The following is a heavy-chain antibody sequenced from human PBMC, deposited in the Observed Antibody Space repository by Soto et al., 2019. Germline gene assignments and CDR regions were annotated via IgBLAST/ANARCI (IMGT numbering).Heavy chain of an antibody. CDR2: INPNSGGT. D-gene: IGHD2-15*01. J-gene: IGHJ6*02. CDR1: GYTFTGYY. V-gene: IGHV1-2*02. Sequence: QVQLVQSGAEVKKPGASVKVSCKASGYTFTGYYMHWVRQAPGQGLEWMGWINPNSGGTNYAQKFQGRVTMTRDTSISTAYMELSRLRSDDTAVYYCARGSEVVVVAATPRYYYYGMDVWGQGTTVTVSS. CDR3: ARGSEVVVVAATPRYYYYGMDV.